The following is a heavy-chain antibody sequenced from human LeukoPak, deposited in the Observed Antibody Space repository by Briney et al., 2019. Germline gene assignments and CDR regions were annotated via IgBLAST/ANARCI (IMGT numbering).Heavy chain of an antibody. CDR1: GGSISSYY. V-gene: IGHV4-59*01. CDR3: AREAGGQQLVYAFDI. J-gene: IGHJ3*02. D-gene: IGHD6-13*01. Sequence: PSETLSLTCAVYGGSISSYYWSWIRQPPGKGLEWIGYIYYSGSTNYNPSLKGRVTISVDTSKNQFSLKLSSVTAADTAVYYCAREAGGQQLVYAFDIWGQGTMVTVSS. CDR2: IYYSGST.